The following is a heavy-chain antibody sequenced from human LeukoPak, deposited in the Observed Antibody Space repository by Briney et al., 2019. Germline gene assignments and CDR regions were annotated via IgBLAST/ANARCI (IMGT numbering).Heavy chain of an antibody. Sequence: ASVKVSCKASGYTFTSYGISWVRQAPGQELERMGWISAYNGNTNYAQKLQGRVTMTTDTSTSTAYMELRSLRSDDTAVYYCARDHGDIVVVTAIQGLSWFDPWGQGTLVTVSS. CDR2: ISAYNGNT. J-gene: IGHJ5*02. CDR3: ARDHGDIVVVTAIQGLSWFDP. CDR1: GYTFTSYG. D-gene: IGHD2-21*02. V-gene: IGHV1-18*01.